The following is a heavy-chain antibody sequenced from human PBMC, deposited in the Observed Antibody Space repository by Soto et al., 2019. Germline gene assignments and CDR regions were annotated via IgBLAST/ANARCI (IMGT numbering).Heavy chain of an antibody. CDR1: GGSISSYY. Sequence: PSETLSLTCTVSGGSISSYYWSWIRQPPGKGLEWIGYIYYSGSTNYNPSLKSRVTISVDTSKNQFSLKLSSVTAADTAVYYCARAGRGYSGYENNWFDPWGQGTLVTV. J-gene: IGHJ5*02. D-gene: IGHD5-12*01. V-gene: IGHV4-59*01. CDR2: IYYSGST. CDR3: ARAGRGYSGYENNWFDP.